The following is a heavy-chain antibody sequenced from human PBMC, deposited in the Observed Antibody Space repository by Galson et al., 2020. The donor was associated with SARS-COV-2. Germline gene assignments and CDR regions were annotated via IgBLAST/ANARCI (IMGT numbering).Heavy chain of an antibody. CDR2: ISSSSSYI. J-gene: IGHJ6*02. CDR1: YS. D-gene: IGHD6-19*01. V-gene: IGHV3-21*01. Sequence: YSMNWVRQAPGKGLEWVSSISSSSSYIYYADSVKGRFTISRDNAKNSLYLQMNSLRAEDTAVYYCAREGYSSGPVIWSGYYYYGMDVWGQGTTVTVSS. CDR3: AREGYSSGPVIWSGYYYYGMDV.